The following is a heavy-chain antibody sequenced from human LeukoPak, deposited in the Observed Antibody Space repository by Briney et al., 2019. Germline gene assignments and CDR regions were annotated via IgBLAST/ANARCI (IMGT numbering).Heavy chain of an antibody. CDR2: IYYSGST. CDR1: GGSISSGDYY. V-gene: IGHV4-30-4*01. Sequence: SQTLSLTCTVSGGSISSGDYYWGWIRQPPGKGLEWIGYIYYSGSTYYNPSLKSRVTISVDTSKNQFSLKLSSVTAADTAVYYCARGPWCSSTSCPAEYFQHWGQGTLVTVSS. J-gene: IGHJ1*01. CDR3: ARGPWCSSTSCPAEYFQH. D-gene: IGHD2-2*01.